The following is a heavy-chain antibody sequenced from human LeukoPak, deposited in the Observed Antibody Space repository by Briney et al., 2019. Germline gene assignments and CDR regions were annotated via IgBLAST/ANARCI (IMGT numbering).Heavy chain of an antibody. CDR2: ISGSGDST. Sequence: ETLSLTCAVYGGSFSGYYWSWIRQPPGKGLEWVSLISGSGDSTYYADSVKGRFTISRDNSKNTLYLQMNSLRAEDTALYYCANDFDYWGQGTLVTVSS. CDR3: ANDFDY. J-gene: IGHJ4*02. CDR1: GGSFSGYY. V-gene: IGHV3-23*01.